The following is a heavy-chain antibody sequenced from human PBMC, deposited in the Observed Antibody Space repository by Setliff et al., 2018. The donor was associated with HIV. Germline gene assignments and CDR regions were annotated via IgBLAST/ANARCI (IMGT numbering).Heavy chain of an antibody. Sequence: WASVKVSCKASGYTFTSYGMNWVRQAPGQGLEWMGRINTYTGNPTYAQDFTGRFVSSLDTSVSTAYLQISSLKAEDIAVYYCARDGYYYDSSGHLAYYFDYWGQGTLVTVST. V-gene: IGHV7-4-1*02. CDR3: ARDGYYYDSSGHLAYYFDY. D-gene: IGHD3-22*01. J-gene: IGHJ4*02. CDR1: GYTFTSYG. CDR2: INTYTGNP.